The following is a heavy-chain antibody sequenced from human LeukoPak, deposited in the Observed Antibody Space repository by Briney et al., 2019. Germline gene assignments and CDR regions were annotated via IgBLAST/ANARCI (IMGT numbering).Heavy chain of an antibody. CDR3: ARGRSGYSSNWFDP. V-gene: IGHV1-8*01. CDR1: GYTFTSYD. Sequence: ASVKVSCKASGYTFTSYDINWVRQATGQGLEWMGWTNPNSGNTGYAQKFQGRVTMTRNTSISTAYMELSSLRSEDTAVYYCARGRSGYSSNWFDPWGQGTLVTVSS. D-gene: IGHD6-13*01. J-gene: IGHJ5*02. CDR2: TNPNSGNT.